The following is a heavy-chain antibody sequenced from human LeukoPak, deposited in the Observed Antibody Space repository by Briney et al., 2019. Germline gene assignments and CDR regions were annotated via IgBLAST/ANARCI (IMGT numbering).Heavy chain of an antibody. J-gene: IGHJ6*03. CDR3: ARGGSPYYYMDV. D-gene: IGHD3-16*01. V-gene: IGHV4-39*07. CDR1: GGSISSSSYY. Sequence: SETLSLTCTVSGGSISSSSYYWGWIRQPPGKGLEWIGSIYYSGSTYYNPSLKSRVTISVDTSKNQFSLKLSSVTAADTAVYYCARGGSPYYYMDVWGQGTLVTVSS. CDR2: IYYSGST.